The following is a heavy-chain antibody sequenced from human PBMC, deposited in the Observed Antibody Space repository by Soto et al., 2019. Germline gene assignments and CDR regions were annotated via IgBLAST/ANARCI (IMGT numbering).Heavy chain of an antibody. V-gene: IGHV4-31*03. D-gene: IGHD4-17*01. J-gene: IGHJ4*02. CDR3: AASMTTVTTIDH. CDR1: GGPIGSGGYY. CDR2: IYYIGST. Sequence: SETLSLTCTVSGGPIGSGGYYWSWIRHHPGKSLAWIGYIYYIGSTYYIPSLKSRVTISVDTSKNQFSLKLSSVTAADTAVYYCAASMTTVTTIDHWGQGTLVTVSS.